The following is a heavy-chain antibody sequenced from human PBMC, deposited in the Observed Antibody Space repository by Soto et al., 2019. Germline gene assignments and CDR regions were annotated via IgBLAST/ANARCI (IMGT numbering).Heavy chain of an antibody. V-gene: IGHV3-48*03. J-gene: IGHJ4*02. CDR3: DRGVVY. Sequence: DVELVESGGGTGQPGGSLRLSCATSGFTFSTHEMNWVRQAPGRGLEWIAKISGSGSTRNYADSVKGRFIISRDNGQSTVDLQMTSLRVEDTAVYYCDRGVVYWGQGTLVTVSP. CDR1: GFTFSTHE. CDR2: ISGSGSTR.